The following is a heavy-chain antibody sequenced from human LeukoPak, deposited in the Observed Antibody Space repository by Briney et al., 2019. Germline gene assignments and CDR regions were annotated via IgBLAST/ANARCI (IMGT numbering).Heavy chain of an antibody. V-gene: IGHV4-59*11. CDR2: IYSSGST. CDR3: ARGPWTEYFQY. CDR1: GVSISNHY. J-gene: IGHJ1*01. Sequence: PSETLSLTCTVSGVSISNHYWSWIRQSPGQGLEWIGYIYSSGSTNYNPSLKSRVTISVDTSKNQFTLKLSSVITADTAVYYCARGPWTEYFQYWGQGILVTVSS.